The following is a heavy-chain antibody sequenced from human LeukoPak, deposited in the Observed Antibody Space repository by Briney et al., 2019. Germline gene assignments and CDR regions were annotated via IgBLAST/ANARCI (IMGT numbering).Heavy chain of an antibody. CDR1: GFTFSNAW. CDR3: ATANFDASGYYYGPLGY. V-gene: IGHV3-15*01. Sequence: GGSLRLSCAASGFTFSNAWMSWVRQAPGKGLEWVGRIKSEDTGGTEDYAAPVKGRFTISRDDLNNTVHLEINSLKTEDTAVYYCATANFDASGYYYGPLGYWGPGTLVTVSS. J-gene: IGHJ4*02. CDR2: IKSEDTGGTE. D-gene: IGHD3-3*01.